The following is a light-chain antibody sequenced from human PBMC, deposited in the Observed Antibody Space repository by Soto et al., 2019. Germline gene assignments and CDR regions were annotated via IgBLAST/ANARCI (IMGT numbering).Light chain of an antibody. V-gene: IGLV2-11*01. CDR1: SGDIGSYSF. CDR2: DVN. CDR3: CSYAGRYTYV. J-gene: IGLJ1*01. Sequence: QSVLTQPRSVSGSPGQSVSISCTGTSGDIGSYSFVSWYQQHPGKAPKLIIFDVNKRPSGVPDRFSGSKSRIAASLTISGLLPEDEADYYCCSYAGRYTYVFGTGTKVTVL.